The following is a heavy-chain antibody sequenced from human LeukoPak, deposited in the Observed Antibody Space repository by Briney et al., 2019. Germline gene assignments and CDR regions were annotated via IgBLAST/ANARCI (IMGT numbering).Heavy chain of an antibody. CDR2: MHYSGSS. CDR3: ARDDGQQ. Sequence: SETLSLTCTVSGGSISSSSYYWGWIRQPPGKGLEWIGSMHYSGSSYYNPSLKSRVTISVDTSKNQFSLKLSSVTAADTAVYYCARDDGQQWGQGTLVTVSS. D-gene: IGHD5-24*01. J-gene: IGHJ4*02. V-gene: IGHV4-39*07. CDR1: GGSISSSSYY.